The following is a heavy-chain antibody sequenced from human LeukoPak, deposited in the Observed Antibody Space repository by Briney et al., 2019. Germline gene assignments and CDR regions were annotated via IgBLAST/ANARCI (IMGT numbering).Heavy chain of an antibody. CDR2: IYYSKNT. J-gene: IGHJ3*01. Sequence: PSETLSLTCTVSGGSISSSSAYWGWIRQPPGKGLEWIGSIYYSKNTYYNPSLKSRVTISVDTSKNQFSLKLSSVTAADTAVYYCARLFSSSWYRGAFDLWGQGTMVTVSS. CDR1: GGSISSSSAY. D-gene: IGHD6-13*01. V-gene: IGHV4-39*01. CDR3: ARLFSSSWYRGAFDL.